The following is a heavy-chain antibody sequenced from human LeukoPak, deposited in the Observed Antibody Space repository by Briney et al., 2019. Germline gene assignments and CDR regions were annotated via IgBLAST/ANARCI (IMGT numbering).Heavy chain of an antibody. J-gene: IGHJ3*02. CDR1: GGSITTDS. D-gene: IGHD3-22*01. CDR2: IYNSGST. Sequence: SETLSLTCTVSGGSITTDSWSWIRQPPGKGLEWIGYIYNSGSTISHPSLKSRVTLSVDTSKNQISLKLTSVTAADTAVYYCARGKDYYDSSGFFFYAVDIWGQGTMVSVSS. CDR3: ARGKDYYDSSGFFFYAVDI. V-gene: IGHV4-59*01.